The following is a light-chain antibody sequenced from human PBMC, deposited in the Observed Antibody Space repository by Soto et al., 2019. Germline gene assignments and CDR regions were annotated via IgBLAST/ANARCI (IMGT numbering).Light chain of an antibody. Sequence: EIVMTQSPATLSVSPGERATLSCRASESVSSNLAWYQQKPGQAPRLLIYGASTRATGIPARISGSGSGTEFTLTISSLQSEDFAVYYCHQSFSPLTF. CDR2: GAS. J-gene: IGKJ4*01. CDR3: HQSFSPLT. V-gene: IGKV3-15*01. CDR1: ESVSSN.